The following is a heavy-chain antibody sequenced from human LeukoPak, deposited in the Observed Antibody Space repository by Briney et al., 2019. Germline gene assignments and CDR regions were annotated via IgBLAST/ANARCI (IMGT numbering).Heavy chain of an antibody. CDR2: INSDGSNT. CDR3: LRDRANARPGDY. Sequence: PVGSLRLSCAAPGFTFGGYWMHWVRQAPGKGLVWVSRINSDGSNTGYAGSVEGRFTISRDNAKNALYLQMNSLREEDTPVYFSLRDRANARPGDYWGQGTLVAVSS. J-gene: IGHJ4*02. CDR1: GFTFGGYW. D-gene: IGHD2-8*01. V-gene: IGHV3-74*01.